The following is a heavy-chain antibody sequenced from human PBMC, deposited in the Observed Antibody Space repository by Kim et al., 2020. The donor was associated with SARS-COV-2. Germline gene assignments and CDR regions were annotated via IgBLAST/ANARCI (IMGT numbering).Heavy chain of an antibody. V-gene: IGHV3-9*01. J-gene: IGHJ6*02. CDR3: AKDRVPFSYGMDV. Sequence: GYADSVKGRVTMSRENAKNALYLQRNSLRAEDTALYYCAKDRVPFSYGMDVWGQGTTVTVSS.